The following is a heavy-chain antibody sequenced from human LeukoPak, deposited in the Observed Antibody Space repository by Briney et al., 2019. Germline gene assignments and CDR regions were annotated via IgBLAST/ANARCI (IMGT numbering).Heavy chain of an antibody. CDR3: TTVRMGATRNFDY. Sequence: GRALRLSCAASGFTFSSYWMYWVRQGPGKGPVWVSHINNDGTTTTYADAVKGRFTISRDNAKNTLYLQMNSLRAEDTAVYYCTTVRMGATRNFDYWGQGTLVTVSS. V-gene: IGHV3-74*01. CDR1: GFTFSSYW. D-gene: IGHD1-26*01. J-gene: IGHJ4*02. CDR2: INNDGTTT.